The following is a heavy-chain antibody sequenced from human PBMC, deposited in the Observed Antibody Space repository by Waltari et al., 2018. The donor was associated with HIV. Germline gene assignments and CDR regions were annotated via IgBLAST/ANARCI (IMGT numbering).Heavy chain of an antibody. J-gene: IGHJ4*02. CDR3: ARSLYYGDYKFDY. CDR2: RNPTSGGT. D-gene: IGHD4-17*01. V-gene: IGHV1-2*02. CDR1: GYTFTGYY. Sequence: QVQLVQSGAEVKKPGASVKVSCKASGYTFTGYYMHWVRQAPGQGLEWMGGRNPTSGGTNYAQKFQGRVTMTRGTSISTAYMELSRLRSDDTAVYYCARSLYYGDYKFDYWGQGTLVTVSS.